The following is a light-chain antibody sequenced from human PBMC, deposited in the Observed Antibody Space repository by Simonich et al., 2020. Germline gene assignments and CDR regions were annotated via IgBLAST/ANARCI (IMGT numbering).Light chain of an antibody. CDR2: DVS. CDR3: SSYTSSSVV. Sequence: QSALTQPASVSGSPGQSITISCTGTSSDVVGYNYVSWYQQHPGKAPKLMVYDVSKRPSGVSTRFAGSKSGNTASLTISGLQAEDEADYYCSSYTSSSVVFGGGTKLTVL. J-gene: IGLJ2*01. CDR1: SSDVVGYNY. V-gene: IGLV2-14*03.